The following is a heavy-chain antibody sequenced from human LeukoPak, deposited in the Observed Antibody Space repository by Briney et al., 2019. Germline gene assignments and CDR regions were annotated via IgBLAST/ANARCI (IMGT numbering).Heavy chain of an antibody. V-gene: IGHV4-59*01. D-gene: IGHD4-17*01. CDR3: ASQYGDYGWHFDY. CDR1: GGSISSYY. J-gene: IGHJ4*02. CDR2: IYYSGST. Sequence: SETLSLTCTVSGGSISSYYWSWIRQPPGKGLEWIGYIYYSGSTNYNPSLKSRVTISVDTSKNQFSLKLSSVTAADTAVYYCASQYGDYGWHFDYWGQGTLVTVSS.